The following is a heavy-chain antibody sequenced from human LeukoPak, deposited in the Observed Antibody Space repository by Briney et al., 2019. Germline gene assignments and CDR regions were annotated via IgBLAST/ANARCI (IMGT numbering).Heavy chain of an antibody. J-gene: IGHJ3*02. CDR1: SGSISTSNYY. CDR2: IFYSGST. CDR3: ARARDDSSGYYSVNAFDI. V-gene: IGHV4-39*07. D-gene: IGHD3-22*01. Sequence: SETLSLTCTVSSGSISTSNYYWGWVRQPPGRALEWIGNIFYSGSTYYNPSLKSRVTISVDTSKNQFSLKLSSVTAADTAVYYCARARDDSSGYYSVNAFDIWGQGTMVTVSS.